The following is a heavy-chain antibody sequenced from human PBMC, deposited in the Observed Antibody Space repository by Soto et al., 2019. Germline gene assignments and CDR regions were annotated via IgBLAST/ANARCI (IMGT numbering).Heavy chain of an antibody. D-gene: IGHD5-12*01. Sequence: VQLQESGPGLVKPSQTLSLTCSVSGGSISSGGYYWSWIRQRPGKGLEWIGDINYSGTTYYNPSRQSRITMSIDTSRNQFSVRLTSVTAADTAVYCCARAGVVATVRFPFDFGGRGTLVTVSS. CDR2: INYSGTT. J-gene: IGHJ4*02. CDR3: ARAGVVATVRFPFDF. CDR1: GGSISSGGYY. V-gene: IGHV4-31*02.